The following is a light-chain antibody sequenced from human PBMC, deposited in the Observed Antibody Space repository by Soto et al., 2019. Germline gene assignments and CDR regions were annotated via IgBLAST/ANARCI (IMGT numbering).Light chain of an antibody. J-gene: IGLJ2*01. CDR3: SSYAGSNNPVV. V-gene: IGLV2-8*01. CDR1: SSDVGGYNY. Sequence: QSALTQPPSASGSPGQSVTISCTGTSSDVGGYNYVSWYQQHPGKAPKLMIYEVSKRPSGVPDRFSGSKSGNTASLTVSGLQAEDEAVYYCSSYAGSNNPVVFGGGTKVTVL. CDR2: EVS.